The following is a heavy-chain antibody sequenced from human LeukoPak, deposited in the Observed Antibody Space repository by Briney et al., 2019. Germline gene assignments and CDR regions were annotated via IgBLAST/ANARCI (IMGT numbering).Heavy chain of an antibody. CDR2: INPSGGST. CDR3: ARDPGTTVVTKYYFDY. V-gene: IGHV1-46*01. CDR1: GYTFTSYY. D-gene: IGHD4-23*01. Sequence: GASVKVSCKASGYTFTSYYMHWVRQAPGQGLEWMGIINPSGGSTSYAQKFQGRVTMTRDTSTSTVYMELSSLRSGDTAVYYCARDPGTTVVTKYYFDYWGQGTLVTVSS. J-gene: IGHJ4*02.